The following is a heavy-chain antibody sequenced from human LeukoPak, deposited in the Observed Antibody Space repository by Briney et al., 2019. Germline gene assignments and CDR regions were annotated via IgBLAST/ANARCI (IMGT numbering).Heavy chain of an antibody. Sequence: GGSLRLSCAASGFIFSSSWMHWVRHAPGKGLVWVSGISNDGSSTRYADSVKGRITISRDNAKKRLYLQMNSLRAEDTAVYYCARTSSGYSSDVFDIWGQGTLVAVSS. D-gene: IGHD3-22*01. CDR1: GFIFSSSW. V-gene: IGHV3-74*01. J-gene: IGHJ3*02. CDR3: ARTSSGYSSDVFDI. CDR2: ISNDGSST.